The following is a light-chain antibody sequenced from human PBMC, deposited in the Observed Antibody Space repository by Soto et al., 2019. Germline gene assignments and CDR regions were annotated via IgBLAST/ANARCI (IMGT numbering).Light chain of an antibody. J-gene: IGLJ1*01. CDR2: EVT. CDR3: SSYTNINTRACV. Sequence: VLTQPASVSGSPGQSITISCTGTSGDIGSYNRVSWYQQHPGKAPKLIIYEVTDRPPGVSNRFSGSKSGNTASLTISGLQAEDEAEYYCSSYTNINTRACVFGTGTKVTVL. V-gene: IGLV2-14*01. CDR1: SGDIGSYNR.